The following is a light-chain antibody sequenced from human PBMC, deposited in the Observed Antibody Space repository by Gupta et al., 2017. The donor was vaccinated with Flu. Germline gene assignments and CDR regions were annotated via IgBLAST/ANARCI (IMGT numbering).Light chain of an antibody. Sequence: QSALTQPASVSGSPGQSITISCTGTSSDVGGYNFVSWYQQHPGKAPKLMIYDVSNRPSGVSNRFSGSKSGNTASLTISGLQAEDEADYYCCSYTSSVRVFGGGTKLTVL. CDR1: SSDVGGYNF. CDR2: DVS. J-gene: IGLJ3*02. V-gene: IGLV2-14*01. CDR3: CSYTSSVRV.